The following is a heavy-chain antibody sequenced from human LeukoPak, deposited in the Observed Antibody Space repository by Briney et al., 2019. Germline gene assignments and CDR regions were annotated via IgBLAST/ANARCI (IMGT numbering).Heavy chain of an antibody. V-gene: IGHV1-69*05. CDR2: IIPIFGTA. J-gene: IGHJ6*03. Sequence: ASVKVSCKASGGTFSSYAISWVRQAPGQGLEWMGGIIPIFGTANYAQKFQGRVTVTTDESTSTAYMELSSLRSEDTAVYYCAARGGLRFLEWFYMDVWGKGTTVTVSS. CDR1: GGTFSSYA. CDR3: AARGGLRFLEWFYMDV. D-gene: IGHD3-3*01.